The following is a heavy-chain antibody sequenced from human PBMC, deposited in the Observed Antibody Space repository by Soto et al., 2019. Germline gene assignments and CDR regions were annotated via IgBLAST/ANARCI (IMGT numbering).Heavy chain of an antibody. CDR2: INPNSGGT. V-gene: IGHV1-2*04. Sequence: ASVKVSCKASGYTFTGYYMHWVRQAPGQGLEWMGWINPNSGGTNYAQKFQGWVTMTRDTSISTAYMELSRLRSDDTAVYYYARPPRPYDSSGSFDYGGKGPLVTVPS. J-gene: IGHJ4*02. CDR3: ARPPRPYDSSGSFDY. CDR1: GYTFTGYY. D-gene: IGHD3-22*01.